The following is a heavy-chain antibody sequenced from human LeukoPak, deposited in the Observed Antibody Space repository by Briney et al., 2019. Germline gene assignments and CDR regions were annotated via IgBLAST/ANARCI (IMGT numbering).Heavy chain of an antibody. CDR2: ISSSAGYI. Sequence: PGGSLRLSCAASGFTFSSYSMNWVRQAPGKGLEWVSSISSSAGYIYYADSVKGRFTISRDNAKNSLYLQMNSLRAEDTAVYYCARAGVNYYFDYWGQGTLVTVSS. J-gene: IGHJ4*02. D-gene: IGHD1-14*01. V-gene: IGHV3-21*01. CDR1: GFTFSSYS. CDR3: ARAGVNYYFDY.